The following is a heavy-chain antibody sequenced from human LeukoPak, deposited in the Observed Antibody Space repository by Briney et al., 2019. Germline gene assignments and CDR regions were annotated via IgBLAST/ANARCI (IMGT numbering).Heavy chain of an antibody. CDR1: GFTFSNAW. J-gene: IGHJ6*02. Sequence: GGSLRLSCAASGFTFSNAWMNWVRQAPEKGLEWVGRIKSKTDGGTTDYAAPVKGRFTISRDDSKNTLYLQMNSLKTEDTAVYYCTTERTYYYYYGMDVWGQGTTVTVSS. V-gene: IGHV3-15*07. CDR2: IKSKTDGGTT. CDR3: TTERTYYYYYGMDV.